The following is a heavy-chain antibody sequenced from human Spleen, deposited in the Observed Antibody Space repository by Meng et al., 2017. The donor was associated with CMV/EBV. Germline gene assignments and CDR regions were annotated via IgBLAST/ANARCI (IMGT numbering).Heavy chain of an antibody. Sequence: GESLKISCAASGFTFNIYAMVWVRQAPGKGLEWVAVISYDGSEKYYADSVKGRFTISRDNSKNTLYLQMNSLRAEDTAVYYCAKDPNPRPYYDSSGYWLRYYGMDVWGQGTTVTVSS. CDR3: AKDPNPRPYYDSSGYWLRYYGMDV. V-gene: IGHV3-30-3*01. CDR1: GFTFNIYA. D-gene: IGHD3-22*01. J-gene: IGHJ6*02. CDR2: ISYDGSEK.